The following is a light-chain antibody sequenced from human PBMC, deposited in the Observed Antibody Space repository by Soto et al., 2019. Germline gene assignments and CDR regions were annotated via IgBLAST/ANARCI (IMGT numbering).Light chain of an antibody. CDR2: GAT. Sequence: DRPMTQSPSSLSASVGDRVTITCQASQDITNYLDWYRQIPGKAPNLLIYGATNLETGVPSRLSGSGSGTHFSFTISSLQPEDIATYYCQLYDNLRPDTFGQGTKLEI. CDR3: QLYDNLRPDT. J-gene: IGKJ2*01. V-gene: IGKV1-33*01. CDR1: QDITNY.